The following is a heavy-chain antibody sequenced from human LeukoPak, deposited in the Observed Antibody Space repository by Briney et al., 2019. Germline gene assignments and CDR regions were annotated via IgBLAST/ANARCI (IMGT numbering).Heavy chain of an antibody. Sequence: GASVKVSCKASGYIFTGYYMHWVRQAPGQGLEWMGWINPNSGGTNYAQKFQGRVTMTRDTSTSTVYMELSSLRSEDTAVYYCAREIGPRQLHLWGSAFDYWGQGTLVTVSS. CDR3: AREIGPRQLHLWGSAFDY. CDR2: INPNSGGT. J-gene: IGHJ4*02. CDR1: GYIFTGYY. D-gene: IGHD5-18*01. V-gene: IGHV1-2*02.